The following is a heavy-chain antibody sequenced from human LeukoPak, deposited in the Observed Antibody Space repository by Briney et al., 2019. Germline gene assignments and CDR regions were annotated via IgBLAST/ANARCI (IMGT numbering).Heavy chain of an antibody. CDR1: GYTFTSHY. CDR3: ARDPWRGGYFDY. D-gene: IGHD5-24*01. J-gene: IGHJ4*02. Sequence: ASVKVSCKASGYTFTSHYMHWVRQAPGQGLEWMGIINPSGGSASYAQKFQGRVNMTRDTSTSTVYMELSRLRSEDTAVYYCARDPWRGGYFDYWGQGTLVTVSS. V-gene: IGHV1-46*01. CDR2: INPSGGSA.